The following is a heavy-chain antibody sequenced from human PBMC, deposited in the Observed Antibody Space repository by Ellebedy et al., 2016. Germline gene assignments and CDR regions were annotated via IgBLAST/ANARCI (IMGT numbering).Heavy chain of an antibody. J-gene: IGHJ5*02. V-gene: IGHV4-38-2*02. D-gene: IGHD6-19*01. CDR1: GYSISSGYY. CDR2: IYYSGST. CDR3: ARLASSDWFNP. Sequence: SETLSLXCTVSGYSISSGYYWGWIRQPPGKGLEWIGSIYYSGSTYYNPSLKSRVTISVDTSKNQFSLKLSSVTAADTAVYYCARLASSDWFNPWGQGTLVTVSS.